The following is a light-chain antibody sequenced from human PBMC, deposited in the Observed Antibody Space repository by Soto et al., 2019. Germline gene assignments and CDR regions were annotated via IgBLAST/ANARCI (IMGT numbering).Light chain of an antibody. CDR1: QSVGSS. Sequence: EIVLTQSPGTLSLSPGERATLSCRASQSVGSSLAWYQQKTGQAPRLLISGASSRATGIPDRFSGSGSETDFTLTISRLEPEDFALYYCQQYGSSPITFGQGTRLEIK. V-gene: IGKV3-20*01. CDR3: QQYGSSPIT. CDR2: GAS. J-gene: IGKJ5*01.